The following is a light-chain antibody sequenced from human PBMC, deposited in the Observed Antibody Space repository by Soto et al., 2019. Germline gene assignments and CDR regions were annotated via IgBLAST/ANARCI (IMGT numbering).Light chain of an antibody. CDR2: DAS. V-gene: IGKV1-39*01. J-gene: IGKJ5*01. Sequence: DIQMTQSPSSLSASVGNRVTITCRASQSISTYLNWYQKKPGKAPNLLIYDASRLQSGVPSRFSGSGGGTDFTLSISSVQPEYFATYFCQQSYMDPITFGQGTRLEI. CDR3: QQSYMDPIT. CDR1: QSISTY.